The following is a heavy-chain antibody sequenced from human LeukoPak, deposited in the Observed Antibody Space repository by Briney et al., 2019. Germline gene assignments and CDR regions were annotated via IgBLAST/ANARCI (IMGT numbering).Heavy chain of an antibody. CDR1: GGTFSSYA. Sequence: SVKVSCKASGGTFSSYAISWVRQAPGQGLEWMGGIIPIFGTANYAQKFQGRVTITADESTSTAYMEPSSLRSEDTAVCYCARETAAGTFGYWGQGTLVTVSS. D-gene: IGHD6-13*01. CDR3: ARETAAGTFGY. J-gene: IGHJ4*02. V-gene: IGHV1-69*01. CDR2: IIPIFGTA.